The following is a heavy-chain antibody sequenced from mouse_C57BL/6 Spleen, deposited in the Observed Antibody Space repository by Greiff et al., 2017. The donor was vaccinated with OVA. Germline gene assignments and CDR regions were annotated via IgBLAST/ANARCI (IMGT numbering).Heavy chain of an antibody. CDR1: GYTFTSYD. V-gene: IGHV1-85*01. D-gene: IGHD2-4*01. CDR2: IYPRDGST. CDR3: ARGLGDYDRAFDY. J-gene: IGHJ2*01. Sequence: QVQLKESGPELVKPGASVKLSCKASGYTFTSYDINWVKQRPGQGLEWIGWIYPRDGSTKYNEKFKGKATLTVDTSSSTAYMELHSLTSEDSAVYFCARGLGDYDRAFDYWGQGTTLTVSS.